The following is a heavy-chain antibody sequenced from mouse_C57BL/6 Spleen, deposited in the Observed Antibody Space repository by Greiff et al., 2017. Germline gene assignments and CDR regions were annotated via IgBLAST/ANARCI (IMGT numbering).Heavy chain of an antibody. CDR2: IDPSDSYT. D-gene: IGHD2-2*01. CDR3: ARWGLPRYFDV. V-gene: IGHV1-69*01. J-gene: IGHJ1*03. CDR1: GYTFTSYW. Sequence: QVQLKQPGAELVMPGASVKLSCKASGYTFTSYWMHWVKQRPGQALEWIGEIDPSDSYTNYNQKFKGKSTLTVDKSSSTAYMQLSSLTSEDSAVYYCARWGLPRYFDVWGTGTTVTVSS.